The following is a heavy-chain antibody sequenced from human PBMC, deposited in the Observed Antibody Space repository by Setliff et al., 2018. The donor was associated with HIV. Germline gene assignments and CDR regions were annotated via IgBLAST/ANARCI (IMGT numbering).Heavy chain of an antibody. CDR3: ATDPGYSSTWYSESFQN. D-gene: IGHD6-13*01. J-gene: IGHJ1*01. CDR2: FDPEDGET. CDR1: GYTLNELS. V-gene: IGHV1-24*01. Sequence: ASVKVSCKISGYTLNELSIHWVRQAPGKGLEWMANFDPEDGETFYAQKFQGRLTMTEDTSTDTAYMELSSLRSDDTAMYYCATDPGYSSTWYSESFQNWGQGTVVTVSS.